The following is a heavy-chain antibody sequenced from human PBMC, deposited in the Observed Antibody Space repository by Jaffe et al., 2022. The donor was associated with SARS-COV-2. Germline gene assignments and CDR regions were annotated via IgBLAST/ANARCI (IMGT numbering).Heavy chain of an antibody. D-gene: IGHD2-15*01. CDR2: ISYDGSNK. J-gene: IGHJ6*02. Sequence: QVQLVESGGGVVQPGRSLRLSCAASGFTFSSYAMHWVRQAPGKGLEWVAVISYDGSNKYYADSVKGRFTISRDNSKNTLYLQMNSLRAEDTAVYYCARDIGYCSGGSCYSVSYGMDVWGQGTTVTVSS. V-gene: IGHV3-30-3*01. CDR3: ARDIGYCSGGSCYSVSYGMDV. CDR1: GFTFSSYA.